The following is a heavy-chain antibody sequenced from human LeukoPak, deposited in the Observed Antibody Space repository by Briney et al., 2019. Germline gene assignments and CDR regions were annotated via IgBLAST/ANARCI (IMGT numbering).Heavy chain of an antibody. CDR1: GGSFSGYY. CDR2: INHSGST. D-gene: IGHD6-6*01. V-gene: IGHV4-34*01. CDR3: ARDHYSSSRSFDY. Sequence: SEALSLTCAVYGGSFSGYYWSWIRQPPGKGLEWIGEINHSGSTNYNPSLKSRVTISVDTSKNQFSLKLSSVTAADTAVYYCARDHYSSSRSFDYWGQGTLVTVSS. J-gene: IGHJ4*02.